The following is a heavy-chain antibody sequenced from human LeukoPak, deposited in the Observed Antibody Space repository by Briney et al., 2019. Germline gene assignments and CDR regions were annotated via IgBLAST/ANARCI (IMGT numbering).Heavy chain of an antibody. V-gene: IGHV3-30*18. J-gene: IGHJ4*02. CDR1: GFTFSSYG. Sequence: GGSLRLSCATSGFTFSSYGMHWVRQAPGKGLEWVAVTSYDGSDTYYADSVRGRFTISRDNSKNTLYLQINSLRAEDTAVYYCAKDRWIRRISLAGQDYWGQGTLVTVSS. CDR3: AKDRWIRRISLAGQDY. CDR2: TSYDGSDT. D-gene: IGHD6-19*01.